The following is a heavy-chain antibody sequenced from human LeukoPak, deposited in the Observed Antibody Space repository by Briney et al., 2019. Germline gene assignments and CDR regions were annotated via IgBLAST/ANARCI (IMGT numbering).Heavy chain of an antibody. V-gene: IGHV1-46*01. CDR3: ARGVKVRLLWFGELRNWFDP. Sequence: GASVKVSLKASGYTFTSYYMHWVGQAPGQGLEGMGIINPSGGSTSYAQKFQGRVTMTRDTSTSTVYMELSSLRSEDTAVYYCARGVKVRLLWFGELRNWFDPWGQGTLVTVSS. D-gene: IGHD3-10*01. J-gene: IGHJ5*02. CDR1: GYTFTSYY. CDR2: INPSGGST.